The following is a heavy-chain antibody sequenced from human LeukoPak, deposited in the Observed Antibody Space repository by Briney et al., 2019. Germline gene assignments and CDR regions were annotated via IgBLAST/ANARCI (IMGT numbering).Heavy chain of an antibody. CDR3: ATGEYYYDSSGYQD. CDR1: GCTLTELS. D-gene: IGHD3-22*01. CDR2: FDPEDGET. V-gene: IGHV1-24*01. J-gene: IGHJ4*02. Sequence: ASVKVSCKVSGCTLTELSMHWVRQAPGKGLEWMGGFDPEDGETIYAQKFQGRVTMTEDTSTDTAYMELSSLRSEDTAVYYCATGEYYYDSSGYQDWGQGTLVTVSS.